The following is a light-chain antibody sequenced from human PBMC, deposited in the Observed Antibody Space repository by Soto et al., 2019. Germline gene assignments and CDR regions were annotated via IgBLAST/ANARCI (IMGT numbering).Light chain of an antibody. CDR1: QSVGSSH. Sequence: EIVLTQSPGTLSLSPGERATLSCRASQSVGSSHLAWYQQKPGQAPRLLIYGASSRATGIPDRFSGSGSGTDFTLTISRLEPEDVAVYYCQKYGSAPWTFGQGTKVEIK. CDR3: QKYGSAPWT. CDR2: GAS. J-gene: IGKJ1*01. V-gene: IGKV3-20*01.